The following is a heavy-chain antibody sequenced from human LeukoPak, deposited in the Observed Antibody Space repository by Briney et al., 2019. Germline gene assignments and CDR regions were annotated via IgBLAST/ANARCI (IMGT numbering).Heavy chain of an antibody. Sequence: GGSLRLSCVASGFTFSSHSMNWIRQAPAKGLEWVAVISYDGTIQYYADSVKGRFTISRDNPKNILLLQMNSLRAEDTAVYYCAKGPDLIGRDYFDYWGQGTLVTVSS. CDR2: ISYDGTIQ. V-gene: IGHV3-30*18. CDR3: AKGPDLIGRDYFDY. J-gene: IGHJ4*02. CDR1: GFTFSSHS. D-gene: IGHD3-16*02.